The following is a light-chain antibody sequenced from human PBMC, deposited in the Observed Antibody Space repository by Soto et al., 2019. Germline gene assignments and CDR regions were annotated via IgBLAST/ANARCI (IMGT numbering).Light chain of an antibody. CDR2: DAS. CDR1: QGVSSY. J-gene: IGKJ4*01. Sequence: EIVLTQSPATLSLSPGERATLSCRASQGVSSYLAWYQQKPGHAPRLLIYDASNRATSIPARFSGSGSGTDFTLTINSLEPEDFAVYYCQQRSNWPLTFGGGTKVDIK. V-gene: IGKV3-11*01. CDR3: QQRSNWPLT.